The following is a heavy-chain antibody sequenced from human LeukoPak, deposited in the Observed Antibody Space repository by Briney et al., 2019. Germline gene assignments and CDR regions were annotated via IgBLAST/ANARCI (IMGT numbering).Heavy chain of an antibody. CDR2: IIPIFGTA. J-gene: IGHJ6*03. Sequence: SSVKVSCKASGGTFSSYAISWLRQSPGQWLEWRGGIIPIFGTANYAQKFPGRVTITTDESTSTAYMELSSLRSEDTAVYYCARVPLYSSSSHYYYYMAVWGKGTTVTVS. CDR1: GGTFSSYA. CDR3: ARVPLYSSSSHYYYYMAV. D-gene: IGHD6-6*01. V-gene: IGHV1-69*05.